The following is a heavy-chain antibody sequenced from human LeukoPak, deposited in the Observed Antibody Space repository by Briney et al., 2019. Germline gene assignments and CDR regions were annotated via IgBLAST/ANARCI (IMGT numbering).Heavy chain of an antibody. J-gene: IGHJ6*04. CDR3: ARDPSPQTYYYDSSGYLVMDV. CDR2: IYTSGST. V-gene: IGHV4-61*02. CDR1: GGSISSGSYY. Sequence: SETLSLTCTVSGGSISSGSYYWSWIRQPAGKALEWIGRIYTSGSTNYNPSLKSRVTISVDTSKNQFSLKLSSVTAADTAVYYCARDPSPQTYYYDSSGYLVMDVWGKGTTVTVSS. D-gene: IGHD3-22*01.